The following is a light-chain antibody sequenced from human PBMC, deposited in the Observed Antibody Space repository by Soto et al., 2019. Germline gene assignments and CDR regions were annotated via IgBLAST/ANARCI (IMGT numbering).Light chain of an antibody. CDR1: QSVSDKY. CDR2: GAS. J-gene: IGKJ2*01. CDR3: QQYSHSPPLYT. Sequence: EIVLTQSPGTLSLSPGERATLYCRASQSVSDKYLVWYQQKPGQAPRLVIYGASSRASGIPDRFSGRGSGTDFTLTITRLEPEDFAVYYCQQYSHSPPLYTFGQGTKLEIK. V-gene: IGKV3-20*01.